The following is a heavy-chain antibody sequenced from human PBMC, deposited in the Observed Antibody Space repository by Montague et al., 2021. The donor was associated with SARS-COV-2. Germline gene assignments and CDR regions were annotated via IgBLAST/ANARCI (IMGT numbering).Heavy chain of an antibody. D-gene: IGHD2-2*01. V-gene: IGHV4-4*02. Sequence: SLRLSCAASGFTFGSYSMNWVRQAPGKGLEWIGEIYHSGSTNYNPSLESRVTISVNKSKNQFSLKLSSVTAADTAVYYCAREVGDCSSTSCYRARWGYYYGMDVWGQGTTVTVSS. CDR2: IYHSGST. J-gene: IGHJ6*02. CDR3: AREVGDCSSTSCYRARWGYYYGMDV. CDR1: GFTFGSYSM.